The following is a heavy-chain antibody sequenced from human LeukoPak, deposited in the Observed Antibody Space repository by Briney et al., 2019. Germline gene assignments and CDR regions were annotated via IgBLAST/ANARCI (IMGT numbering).Heavy chain of an antibody. Sequence: PGGSLRLSCAASGFTFSSYTMSWVRQAPGKGLEWVSVIYSGGSTYYADSVKGRFTISRDNSKNTLYLQMNSLRAEDTAVYYCARDSAGGGPYYFDYWGQGTLVTVSS. J-gene: IGHJ4*02. V-gene: IGHV3-53*01. CDR2: IYSGGST. D-gene: IGHD3-10*01. CDR3: ARDSAGGGPYYFDY. CDR1: GFTFSSYT.